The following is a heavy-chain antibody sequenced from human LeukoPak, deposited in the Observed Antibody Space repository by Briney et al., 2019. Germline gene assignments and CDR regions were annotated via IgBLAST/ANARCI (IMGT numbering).Heavy chain of an antibody. CDR3: VRDYGGSSGAFDL. Sequence: GESLRLSCTASGFIFSSYALNWVRRAPGQGLEWVSSISSSSGDIYYTDSVKGRFTISRDNARKSLYLQMNSLRVEDTAVYYCVRDYGGSSGAFDLWGQGTMVTVSS. D-gene: IGHD4-23*01. CDR2: ISSSSGDI. J-gene: IGHJ3*01. CDR1: GFIFSSYA. V-gene: IGHV3-21*01.